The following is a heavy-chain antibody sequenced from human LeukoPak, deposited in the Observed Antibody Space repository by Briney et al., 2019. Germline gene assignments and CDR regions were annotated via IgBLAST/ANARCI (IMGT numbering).Heavy chain of an antibody. V-gene: IGHV4-4*07. D-gene: IGHD3-3*01. CDR1: GGSLSGYY. CDR3: ARAFRGIFGVFEAFDI. Sequence: SETLSLTCAVSGGSLSGYYWSWIRQPAGKGLEWIGLIYSSGSTSYNPSLKSRVTISVDTSKNQFSLELSSVTAADTAVYYCARAFRGIFGVFEAFDIWGQGTMVTVSS. CDR2: IYSSGST. J-gene: IGHJ3*02.